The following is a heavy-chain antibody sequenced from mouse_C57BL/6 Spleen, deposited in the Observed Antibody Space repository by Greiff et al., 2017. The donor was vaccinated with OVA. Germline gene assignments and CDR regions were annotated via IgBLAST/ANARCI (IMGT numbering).Heavy chain of an antibody. CDR3: AIYHRGAMDY. J-gene: IGHJ4*01. D-gene: IGHD2-14*01. CDR2: ISSGSSTI. V-gene: IGHV5-17*01. CDR1: GFTFSDYG. Sequence: EVKLVESGGGLVKPGGSLKLSCAASGFTFSDYGMHWVRQAPEKGLEWVAYISSGSSTIYSADTAKGRFTISRDNAKNTLFLQMTSLRSEDTAMYYCAIYHRGAMDYWGQGTSVTVSS.